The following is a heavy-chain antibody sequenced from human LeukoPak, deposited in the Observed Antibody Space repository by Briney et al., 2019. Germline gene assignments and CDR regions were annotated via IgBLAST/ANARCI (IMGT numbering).Heavy chain of an antibody. D-gene: IGHD2-2*01. CDR3: ARGEGYCSSTSCYHQKYYFDY. CDR2: IYYSGST. J-gene: IGHJ4*02. CDR1: GGSISSYY. V-gene: IGHV4-59*08. Sequence: SETLSLTCTVSGGSISSYYWSWIRQPPGKGLEWIGYIYYSGSTNYNPSLKSRVTISVDTSKNQFSLKLSSVTAADTAVYYCARGEGYCSSTSCYHQKYYFDYWGQGTLVTVSS.